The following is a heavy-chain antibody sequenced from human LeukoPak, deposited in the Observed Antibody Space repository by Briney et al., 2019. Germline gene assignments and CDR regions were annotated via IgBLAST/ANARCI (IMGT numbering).Heavy chain of an antibody. D-gene: IGHD6-19*01. V-gene: IGHV4-59*01. Sequence: SETLSLTCTVSGGSISSYYWSWIRQPPGKGLEWIGYIYYSGSTNYNPSLKSRVTISVDTSKNQFSLKLSSVTAADTAVYYCARESTNTHSSGWLGAFDIWGQGTMVTVSS. J-gene: IGHJ3*02. CDR1: GGSISSYY. CDR2: IYYSGST. CDR3: ARESTNTHSSGWLGAFDI.